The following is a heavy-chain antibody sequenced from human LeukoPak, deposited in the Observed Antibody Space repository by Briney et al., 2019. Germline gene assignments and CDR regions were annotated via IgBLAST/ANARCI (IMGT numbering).Heavy chain of an antibody. Sequence: GGSLRLSCAASGFTFSNAWMSWVRQAPGKGLEWVGRIKSKTDGGTTDYAAPVKGRFTISRDDSKNTLYLQMNSLKTEDTAVYYYTRGVGQKQVVVIQVGYWGQGTLVTVSS. V-gene: IGHV3-15*01. D-gene: IGHD3-22*01. CDR3: TRGVGQKQVVVIQVGY. CDR2: IKSKTDGGTT. J-gene: IGHJ4*02. CDR1: GFTFSNAW.